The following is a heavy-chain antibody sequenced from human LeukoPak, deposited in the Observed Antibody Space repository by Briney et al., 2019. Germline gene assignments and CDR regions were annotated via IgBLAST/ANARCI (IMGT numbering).Heavy chain of an antibody. V-gene: IGHV3-33*01. CDR2: IWNDGSNT. CDR3: ARDNAGLVKHLDAFDL. D-gene: IGHD1-26*01. CDR1: GFTFSSYG. J-gene: IGHJ3*01. Sequence: GGSLRLSCAASGFTFSSYGMHWVRQAPGKGLEWVAVIWNDGSNTYYGDSVKGLFTISRDNSKNTLYLQMNSLRAGDTAVYYCARDNAGLVKHLDAFDLWGQGTMVTVAS.